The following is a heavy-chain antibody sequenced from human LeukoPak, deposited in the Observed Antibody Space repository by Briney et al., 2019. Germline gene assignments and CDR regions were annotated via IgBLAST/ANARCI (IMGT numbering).Heavy chain of an antibody. CDR2: IYTSGST. J-gene: IGHJ6*03. Sequence: SETLSLTCTVSGGSISSGSYYWSWIRQPAGKGLEWIGRIYTSGSTNYNPSLKSRVTISLDTSKNQFSLNLSSVTAADTAVYFCARGRVSSSTWYSTYYYYFYMDVWGKGTTVTVSS. CDR3: ARGRVSSSTWYSTYYYYFYMDV. CDR1: GGSISSGSYY. D-gene: IGHD1-1*01. V-gene: IGHV4-61*02.